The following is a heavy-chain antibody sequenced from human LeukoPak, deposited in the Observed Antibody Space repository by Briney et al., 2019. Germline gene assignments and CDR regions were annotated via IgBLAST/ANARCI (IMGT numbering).Heavy chain of an antibody. CDR3: AKDSGWLWRSYTDV. D-gene: IGHD6-19*01. V-gene: IGHV3-43*02. CDR2: ISGDGGST. CDR1: GFTFDDYA. J-gene: IGHJ6*03. Sequence: AGGSLRLSCAASGFTFDDYAMHWVRPAQGKVLEWVSLISGDGGSTYHADSVKGRFTISRDNSKNSLYLQMNSLRTEDTALYYCAKDSGWLWRSYTDVWGKGTTVTVSS.